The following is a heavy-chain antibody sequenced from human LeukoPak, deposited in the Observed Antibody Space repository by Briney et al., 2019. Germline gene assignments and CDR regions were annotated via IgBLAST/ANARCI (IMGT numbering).Heavy chain of an antibody. J-gene: IGHJ4*02. CDR2: IKQDGSDK. V-gene: IGHV3-7*01. Sequence: PGGSLRLSCAASGFIFSNHRMGWVRQAPGKGLEWVANIKQDGSDKYYVDSVTGRFTISRDNAQSSLFLQMNNLTAEDTAVYYCARWATTFDLWGQGALVTVST. CDR3: ARWATTFDL. CDR1: GFIFSNHR. D-gene: IGHD1-1*01.